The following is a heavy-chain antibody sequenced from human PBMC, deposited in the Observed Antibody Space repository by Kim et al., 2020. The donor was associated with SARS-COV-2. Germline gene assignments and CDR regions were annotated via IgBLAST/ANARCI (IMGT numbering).Heavy chain of an antibody. J-gene: IGHJ4*02. CDR3: ARMTRSPGWTY. Sequence: GGSLRLSCAASGFTFRTYWMSWVRQAPGKGLEWVANIKEDGTEEFYVDSVKGRFTISRDNARNLLFLQMSSLRGEDTAMYFCARMTRSPGWTYWGQGTLVTVSS. CDR2: IKEDGTEE. CDR1: GFTFRTYW. D-gene: IGHD4-17*01. V-gene: IGHV3-7*03.